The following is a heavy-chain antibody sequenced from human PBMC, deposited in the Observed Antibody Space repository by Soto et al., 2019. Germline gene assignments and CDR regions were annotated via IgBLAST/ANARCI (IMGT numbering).Heavy chain of an antibody. CDR3: ARDLTYYYDSSGYHWFDP. J-gene: IGHJ5*02. CDR1: GGSISSYY. V-gene: IGHV4-59*12. D-gene: IGHD3-22*01. Sequence: SETLSLTCTVSGGSISSYYWSWIRQPPGKGLEWIGYIYYSGSTNYNPSLKSRVTISVNTSKNQFSLKLSSVTAADTAVYYCARDLTYYYDSSGYHWFDPWGQGTLVTVSS. CDR2: IYYSGST.